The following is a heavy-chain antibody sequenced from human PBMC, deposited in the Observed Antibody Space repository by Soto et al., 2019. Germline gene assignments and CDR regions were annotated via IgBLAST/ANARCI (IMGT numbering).Heavy chain of an antibody. CDR2: ISYDGSNK. D-gene: IGHD3-22*01. Sequence: PGGSLRLSCAASGFTFSSYAMHWVRQVPGKGLEGVAVISYDGSNKYYADSVKGRFTISRDNSKNTLYLQMNSLRAEDTAVYYCARDRHYYDSRPNYYGMDVWGQGTTVTVSS. J-gene: IGHJ6*02. CDR3: ARDRHYYDSRPNYYGMDV. V-gene: IGHV3-30-3*01. CDR1: GFTFSSYA.